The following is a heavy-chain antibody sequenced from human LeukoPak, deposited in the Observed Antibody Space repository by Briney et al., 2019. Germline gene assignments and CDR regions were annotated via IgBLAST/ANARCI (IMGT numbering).Heavy chain of an antibody. D-gene: IGHD3-10*01. Sequence: PSETLSLTCTVSGGSISSYYWSWIRQPAGKGLEWIGRIYSSGSTNYNPSLKSRVTMSVDTSKNQFSLKLSSVTAADTAMYFCARDNYGSGKFSYWGQGTLVTVSS. CDR3: ARDNYGSGKFSY. CDR2: IYSSGST. V-gene: IGHV4-4*07. J-gene: IGHJ4*02. CDR1: GGSISSYY.